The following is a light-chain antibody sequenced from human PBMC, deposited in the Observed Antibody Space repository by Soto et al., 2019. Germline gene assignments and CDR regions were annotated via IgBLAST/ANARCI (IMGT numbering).Light chain of an antibody. CDR2: EVS. CDR1: SSDVGGYNY. J-gene: IGLJ2*01. Sequence: QSALTQPPSASGSPGQSVTISCTGTSSDVGGYNYVSWYQQHPGKAPKLMIYEVSKRPSGVPDRFSGSKSDNTASLTVSGLQAEDEADYYCSSYAGSNNVVFGGGTKRTVL. V-gene: IGLV2-8*01. CDR3: SSYAGSNNVV.